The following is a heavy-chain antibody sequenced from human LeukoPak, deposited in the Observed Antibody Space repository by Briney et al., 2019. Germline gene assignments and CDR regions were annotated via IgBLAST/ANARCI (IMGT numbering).Heavy chain of an antibody. V-gene: IGHV4-59*08. D-gene: IGHD3-16*01. CDR2: IYYSGST. J-gene: IGHJ3*02. CDR1: GGSFSGYY. CDR3: ARRNTFGGGFDI. Sequence: PSETLSLTCAVYGGSFSGYYWSWIRQPPGKGLEWIGYIYYSGSTNYNPSLKSRVTISVDTSKNQFSLKLSSVTAADTAVHYCARRNTFGGGFDIWGQGTMVTVSS.